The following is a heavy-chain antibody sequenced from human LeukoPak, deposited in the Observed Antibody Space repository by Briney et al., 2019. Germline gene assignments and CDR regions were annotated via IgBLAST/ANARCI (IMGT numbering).Heavy chain of an antibody. Sequence: PSETLSLTCTVSGGSISNYYWSWIRQPPGKGLEWIGYVYYSGTINYNPSLKSRVTISVDTSKNQFSLRLTSVTAADTAVYFCAREFSCSGFFDFWGQGALVSVSS. V-gene: IGHV4-59*01. CDR1: GGSISNYY. D-gene: IGHD3-10*02. CDR2: VYYSGTI. J-gene: IGHJ4*02. CDR3: AREFSCSGFFDF.